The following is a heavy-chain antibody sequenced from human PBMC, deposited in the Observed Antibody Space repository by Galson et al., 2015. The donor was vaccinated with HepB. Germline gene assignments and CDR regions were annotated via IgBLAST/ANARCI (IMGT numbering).Heavy chain of an antibody. V-gene: IGHV3-30*18. CDR2: ISYDGSNK. CDR1: GFTFSSYG. D-gene: IGHD3-3*01. CDR3: AKDMGLEWLLLEPLGSQDYYGMDV. J-gene: IGHJ6*02. Sequence: SLRLSCAASGFTFSSYGMHWVRQAPGKGLEWVAVISYDGSNKYYADSVKGRFTISRDNSKNTLYLQMNSLRAEDTAVYYCAKDMGLEWLLLEPLGSQDYYGMDVWGQGTTVTVSS.